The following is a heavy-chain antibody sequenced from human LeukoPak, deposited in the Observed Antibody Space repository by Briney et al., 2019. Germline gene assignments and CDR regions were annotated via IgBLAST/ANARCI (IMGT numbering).Heavy chain of an antibody. CDR2: VSPDGNLA. V-gene: IGHV3-74*01. Sequence: GGPLRLSCAASGFTPRSSGSNWVRKAPGKGPEWVAHVSPDGNLANYADSVKGRSIISRDNAKNTLFLQMNSLRAEDTAVYYCARDLSFSPDHWGQGTLVTVSS. CDR1: GFTPRSSG. CDR3: ARDLSFSPDH. J-gene: IGHJ4*02.